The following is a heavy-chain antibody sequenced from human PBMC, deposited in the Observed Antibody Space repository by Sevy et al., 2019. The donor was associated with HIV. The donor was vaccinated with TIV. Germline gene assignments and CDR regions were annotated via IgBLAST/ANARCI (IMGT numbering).Heavy chain of an antibody. CDR2: MNPNSGNT. CDR1: GYTFTSYD. J-gene: IGHJ4*02. Sequence: VSVKVSCKASGYTFTSYDITWVRQATGQGLEWMGWMNPNSGNTGYAQKFQGRVTMTRNTSISTAYMELSSLRSEDTAVYYCAIRGSGYSSGWAPAFDYWGQGTLVTVSS. CDR3: AIRGSGYSSGWAPAFDY. D-gene: IGHD6-19*01. V-gene: IGHV1-8*01.